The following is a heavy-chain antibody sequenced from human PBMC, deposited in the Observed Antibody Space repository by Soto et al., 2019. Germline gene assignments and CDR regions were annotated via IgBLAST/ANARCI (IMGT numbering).Heavy chain of an antibody. CDR3: NSRVSEHFDF. Sequence: VQLLESGGDLVQPGGSLRLSCAATGLPFSNFAMNWVRQAPGRGLEWVSTIDPIVTVVHYADSVKGRFTISRDNSRNTLYLQMHSLRAEDTVMYYCNSRVSEHFDFWGQGTLVTVSS. D-gene: IGHD1-1*01. CDR2: IDPIVTVV. J-gene: IGHJ4*02. V-gene: IGHV3-23*05. CDR1: GLPFSNFA.